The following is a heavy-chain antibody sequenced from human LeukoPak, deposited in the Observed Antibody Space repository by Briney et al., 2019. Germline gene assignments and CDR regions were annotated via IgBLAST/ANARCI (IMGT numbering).Heavy chain of an antibody. CDR3: ARVDQLLPEDWFDP. J-gene: IGHJ5*02. Sequence: SVKVSCKASGYTFTGYYMHWVRQAPGQGLEWMGWINPNSGGTDYAQKFQGRVTMTRDTSISTAYMELSRLRSDDTAVYYCARVDQLLPEDWFDPWGQGTLVTVSS. V-gene: IGHV1-2*02. D-gene: IGHD2-2*01. CDR1: GYTFTGYY. CDR2: INPNSGGT.